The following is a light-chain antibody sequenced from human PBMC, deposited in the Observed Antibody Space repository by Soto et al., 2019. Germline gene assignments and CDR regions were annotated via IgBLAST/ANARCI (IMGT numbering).Light chain of an antibody. CDR3: EQRSNWLFT. CDR1: QSVSSY. Sequence: DIGLTQSPATLSLAPRERATLSCRASQSVSSYLAWYQQKPGQAPRLLIYGASNRATGIPARFSGSGSGTDFTLTISSLEPEDFAVYYCEQRSNWLFTFGGGTKVEIK. V-gene: IGKV3-11*01. CDR2: GAS. J-gene: IGKJ4*01.